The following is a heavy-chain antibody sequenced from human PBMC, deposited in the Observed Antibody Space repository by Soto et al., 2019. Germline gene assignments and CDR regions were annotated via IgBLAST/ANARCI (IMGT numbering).Heavy chain of an antibody. CDR3: ASLVGSNYGYYFDH. V-gene: IGHV1-24*01. J-gene: IGHJ4*02. Sequence: ASVKVSCKVSGYTLTELSMHWVRQAPGKGLEWMGGFDPEDGETIYAQKFQGRVTMTEDTSTDTAYMELSSLRSEDTAVYYCASLVGSNYGYYFDHWGQGTLVTVSS. CDR2: FDPEDGET. D-gene: IGHD4-4*01. CDR1: GYTLTELS.